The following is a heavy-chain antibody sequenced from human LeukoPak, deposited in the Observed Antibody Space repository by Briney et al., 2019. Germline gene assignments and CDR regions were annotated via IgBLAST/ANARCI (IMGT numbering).Heavy chain of an antibody. CDR3: ARASSDSYDSSGFDY. J-gene: IGHJ4*02. Sequence: ASVKVSCKASGGTFSSYAISWVRQATGQGLEWMGWMNPNSGNTGYAQKFQGRVTMTRNTSISTAYMELSSLRSEDTAVYYCARASSDSYDSSGFDYWGQGTLVTVSS. V-gene: IGHV1-8*02. CDR2: MNPNSGNT. CDR1: GGTFSSYA. D-gene: IGHD3-22*01.